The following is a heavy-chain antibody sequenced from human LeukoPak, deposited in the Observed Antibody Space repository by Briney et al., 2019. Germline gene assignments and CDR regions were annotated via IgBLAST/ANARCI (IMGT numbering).Heavy chain of an antibody. Sequence: ASVKVSCKASGYAFTSYAMNWVRQAPGKGLEWMGGFDPEDGETIYAQKFQGRVTMTEDTSTDTAYMELTSLRSEDTAVYYCATNPGYDYWGQGTLVTVSS. D-gene: IGHD1-14*01. V-gene: IGHV1-24*01. CDR1: GYAFTSYA. CDR2: FDPEDGET. J-gene: IGHJ4*02. CDR3: ATNPGYDY.